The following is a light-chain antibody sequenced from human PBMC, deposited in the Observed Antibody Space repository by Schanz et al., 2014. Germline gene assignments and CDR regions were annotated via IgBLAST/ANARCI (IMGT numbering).Light chain of an antibody. J-gene: IGKJ3*01. CDR3: QQYGTSPPVFT. Sequence: ALTQSPGTMSLSPGESATLSCRASQRVSSAYLAWYQQRPGQPPRLLIYGASNRATGIPDRFSGSGSGTDFTLTISRLEPEDFAVYYCQQYGTSPPVFTFGPGTKVDIK. V-gene: IGKV3-20*01. CDR2: GAS. CDR1: QRVSSAY.